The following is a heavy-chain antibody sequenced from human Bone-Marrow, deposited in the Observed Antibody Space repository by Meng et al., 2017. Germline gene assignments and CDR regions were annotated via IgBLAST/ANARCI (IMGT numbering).Heavy chain of an antibody. Sequence: QVQLQESVPGLVKPSETRSLTCTVSGGSISTYYWSWIRQSPEKGLEWIGYINYSGRTNYIPSLRSRATISVDPSKNQFSLNLRSVTAADTAVYYCARGPSHGGSYSDYWGQGTLVTVSS. V-gene: IGHV4-59*01. J-gene: IGHJ4*02. CDR3: ARGPSHGGSYSDY. CDR2: INYSGRT. CDR1: GGSISTYY. D-gene: IGHD2-21*02.